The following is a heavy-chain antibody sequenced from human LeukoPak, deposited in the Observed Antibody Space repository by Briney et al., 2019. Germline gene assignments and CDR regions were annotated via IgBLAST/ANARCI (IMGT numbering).Heavy chain of an antibody. V-gene: IGHV3-30-3*01. CDR1: GFTFSSYA. J-gene: IGHJ5*02. D-gene: IGHD2-15*01. CDR2: ISYDGSNK. Sequence: GRSLRLSCAASGFTFSSYAMHWVRQAPGKGLEWVAVISYDGSNKYYADSVKGRFTISRDNSKNTLYLQMNSLRAEDTAVYYCARTHCSGGSCYSAWFDPWGQGTLVTVSS. CDR3: ARTHCSGGSCYSAWFDP.